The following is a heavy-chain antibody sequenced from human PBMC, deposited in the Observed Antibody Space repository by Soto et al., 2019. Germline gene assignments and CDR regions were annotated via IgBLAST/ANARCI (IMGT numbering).Heavy chain of an antibody. CDR1: GFPFSDGW. CDR3: TSDRGRMAHVIFAS. D-gene: IGHD2-15*01. J-gene: IGHJ5*02. V-gene: IGHV3-15*01. Sequence: EVQLVESGGGLVEPGGFLRLSCVGSGFPFSDGWMNWARQAPGKGVEWVGRITSKGHGATADYAAPVKGRFTISRDDSKWMVYVQMISLKTEDTAVSCCTSDRGRMAHVIFASWGRGILVPVSS. CDR2: ITSKGHGATA.